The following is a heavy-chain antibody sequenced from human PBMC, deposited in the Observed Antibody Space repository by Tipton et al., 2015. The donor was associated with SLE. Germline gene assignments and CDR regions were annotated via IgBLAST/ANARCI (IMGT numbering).Heavy chain of an antibody. J-gene: IGHJ4*02. CDR2: MYHSGST. CDR3: ARLISAYDCNFDY. V-gene: IGHV4-59*12. Sequence: TLSLTCTVSGGSIRNYYWSWMRQPPGKGLEWIGQMYHSGSTNYNPSLKSRVTISVDTSTNRLSLQLSSVTAADTALYYCARLISAYDCNFDYWGQGTLVTVSS. D-gene: IGHD5-12*01. CDR1: GGSIRNYY.